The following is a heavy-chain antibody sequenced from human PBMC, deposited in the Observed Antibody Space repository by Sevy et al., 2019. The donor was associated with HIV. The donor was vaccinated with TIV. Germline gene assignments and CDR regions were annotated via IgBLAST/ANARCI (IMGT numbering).Heavy chain of an antibody. V-gene: IGHV3-30-3*01. CDR1: GLTFSSYA. D-gene: IGHD6-19*01. J-gene: IGHJ4*02. CDR2: ISYDGSNK. Sequence: GGSLRLSCAASGLTFSSYAMHWVRQAPGKGLEWVAVISYDGSNKYYADSVKGRFTISRDNSKNTLYLQMNSLRAEDTAVYYCARGQWLAQTGYYFDYWGQGTLVTVSS. CDR3: ARGQWLAQTGYYFDY.